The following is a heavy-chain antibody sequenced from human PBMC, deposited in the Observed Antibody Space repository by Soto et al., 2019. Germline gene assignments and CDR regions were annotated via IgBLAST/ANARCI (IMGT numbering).Heavy chain of an antibody. Sequence: GASVKVSCKASGGTFSSYAISWVRQAPGQGLEWMGGIIPIFGTANYAQKFQGRVTITADKSTSTAYMELSSLRSEDTAVYYCARDIAAAGTGGPWDYYYYGMDVWGQGTTVTVSS. J-gene: IGHJ6*02. CDR2: IIPIFGTA. CDR3: ARDIAAAGTGGPWDYYYYGMDV. CDR1: GGTFSSYA. D-gene: IGHD6-13*01. V-gene: IGHV1-69*06.